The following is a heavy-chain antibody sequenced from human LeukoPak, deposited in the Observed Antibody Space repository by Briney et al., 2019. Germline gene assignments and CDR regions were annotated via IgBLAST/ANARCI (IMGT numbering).Heavy chain of an antibody. CDR3: ARDILATSIAAPYY. J-gene: IGHJ4*02. CDR1: GGSISSSPYY. Sequence: SETLSLTCTVSGGSISSSPYYWGWIRQPPGKGLEWIGSIFYSGRTYYNPSLKSRVTMSVDTSKNQFPLRLSSVNAADTAVYYCARDILATSIAAPYYWGQGTLVTVSS. CDR2: IFYSGRT. D-gene: IGHD6-13*01. V-gene: IGHV4-39*06.